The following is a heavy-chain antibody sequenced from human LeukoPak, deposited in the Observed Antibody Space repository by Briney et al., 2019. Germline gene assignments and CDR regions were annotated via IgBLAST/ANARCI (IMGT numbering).Heavy chain of an antibody. Sequence: GGSLRLSCAAPGFPFNTYNIHWFRQAPGRGLEWVSFIRNDETEIHYADFAKGRFTISRDKSKNSLYLQMNSLRPDDTALYYCAKDGGRYRFDYWGQGTMVTVSS. CDR3: AKDGGRYRFDY. D-gene: IGHD3-16*02. V-gene: IGHV3-30*02. J-gene: IGHJ4*02. CDR1: GFPFNTYN. CDR2: IRNDETEI.